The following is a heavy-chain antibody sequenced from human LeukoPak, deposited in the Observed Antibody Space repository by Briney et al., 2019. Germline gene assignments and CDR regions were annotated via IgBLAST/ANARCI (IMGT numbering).Heavy chain of an antibody. Sequence: PGGSLRLSCAASEFTFSNYVMNWVRQAPGKGLEWVSYISSSSTIYYAGSVKGRFTISRDNAKNSLYLQMNSLRAEDTAVYYCARDGDGYNSFDYWGQGTLVTVSS. CDR1: EFTFSNYV. CDR3: ARDGDGYNSFDY. V-gene: IGHV3-48*01. CDR2: ISSSSTI. J-gene: IGHJ4*02. D-gene: IGHD5-24*01.